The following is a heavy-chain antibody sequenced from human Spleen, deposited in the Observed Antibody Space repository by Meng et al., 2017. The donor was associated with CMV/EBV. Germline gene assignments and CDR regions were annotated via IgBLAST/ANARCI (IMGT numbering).Heavy chain of an antibody. CDR1: GFSLSTSGVG. J-gene: IGHJ5*02. CDR3: AHTRLYDWFDP. Sequence: TFKEAGPPPGKPTQTLTLTCTFSGFSLSTSGVGVGWIRQPPGKALEWLALIYWDDDKRYSPSLKSRLTITKDTSKNQVVLTMTNMDPVDTATYYCAHTRLYDWFDPWGQGTLVTVSS. CDR2: IYWDDDK. V-gene: IGHV2-5*02. D-gene: IGHD2/OR15-2a*01.